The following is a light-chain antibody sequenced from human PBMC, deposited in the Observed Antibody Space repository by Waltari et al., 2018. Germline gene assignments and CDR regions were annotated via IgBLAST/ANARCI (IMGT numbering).Light chain of an antibody. CDR1: SSDVGRYNR. J-gene: IGLJ2*01. CDR3: SSYTSSSTPV. CDR2: EVS. Sequence: QSALTQPTPVSGSPGPSVAIPSTGTSSDVGRYNRVSWYQQPPRTAPKLMIYEVSNRPSGVPDRVSGSKSGNTAFLTISGLQAEDEADYYCSSYTSSSTPVFGGGTKLTVL. V-gene: IGLV2-18*02.